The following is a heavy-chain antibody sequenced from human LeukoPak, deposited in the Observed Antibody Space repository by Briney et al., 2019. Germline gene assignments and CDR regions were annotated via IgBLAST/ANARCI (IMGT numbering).Heavy chain of an antibody. CDR2: ISYDGSNK. Sequence: PGGSLRLSCAASGFTFSSYGMHWVRQAPGKGLEWVAVISYDGSNKYYADSVKGRFTISRDNSKNTLYLQMNSLRADDTAVYYCAKRSDYGGNWNYFDYWGQGTPVTVSS. CDR1: GFTFSSYG. J-gene: IGHJ4*02. CDR3: AKRSDYGGNWNYFDY. D-gene: IGHD4-23*01. V-gene: IGHV3-30*18.